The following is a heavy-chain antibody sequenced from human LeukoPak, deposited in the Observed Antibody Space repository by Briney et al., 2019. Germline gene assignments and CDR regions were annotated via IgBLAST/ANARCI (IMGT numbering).Heavy chain of an antibody. D-gene: IGHD5-24*01. CDR3: ARGAKRWLQGLFDY. CDR1: GGSISGYY. V-gene: IGHV4-34*01. CDR2: INHSGST. Sequence: SETLSLTCAVYGGSISGYYWSWIRQPPGKGLEWIGEINHSGSTNYNPSLKSRVTISVDTSKNQFSLKLSSVTAADTAVYYCARGAKRWLQGLFDYWGQGTLVTVSS. J-gene: IGHJ4*02.